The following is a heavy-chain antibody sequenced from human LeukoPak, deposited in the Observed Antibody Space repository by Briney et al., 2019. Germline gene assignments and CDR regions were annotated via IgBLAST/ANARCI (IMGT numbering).Heavy chain of an antibody. D-gene: IGHD2-2*02. CDR1: GGSISSYY. CDR2: IYTSGST. Sequence: SETLSLTCTVSGGSISSYYWSWIRQPAGKGLDWIGRIYTSGSTNYNPSLKSRFTMSVDTSNNQFSLKLSSVTAADTAVYYCARDLTLGYCSSTSCYTGFDPWGQGTLVTVSS. V-gene: IGHV4-4*07. CDR3: ARDLTLGYCSSTSCYTGFDP. J-gene: IGHJ5*02.